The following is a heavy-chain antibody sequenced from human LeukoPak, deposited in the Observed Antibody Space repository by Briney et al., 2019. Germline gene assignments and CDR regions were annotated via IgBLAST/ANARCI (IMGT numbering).Heavy chain of an antibody. J-gene: IGHJ4*01. CDR2: IWSDGSNR. CDR3: VRDAQRGFDYSNSLKY. Sequence: PGRSLRLSCAASGFIYSHYGMHWVRQAPGKGLEWVAVIWSDGSNRFYAGPVKGRFTISRDNSQRTLFLQMNSLRVDDTAMYYCVRDAQRGFDYSNSLKYWGHGTLVTVSS. D-gene: IGHD4-11*01. V-gene: IGHV3-33*01. CDR1: GFIYSHYG.